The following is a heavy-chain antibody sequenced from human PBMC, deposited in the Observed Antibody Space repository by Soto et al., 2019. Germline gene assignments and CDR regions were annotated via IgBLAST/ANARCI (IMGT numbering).Heavy chain of an antibody. D-gene: IGHD3-10*02. CDR2: ISTYNGVT. CDR3: ARILRVVWSGGMDV. Sequence: QVQLAQSGAEVKKPGASVKVSCKASGYTFTDYGISWVRQAPGQGLEWMGWISTYNGVTSYAQKLQGRVTMTRDTSTSTAYMELRSLRSDDTAVYYCARILRVVWSGGMDVWGQGTTVTVSS. V-gene: IGHV1-18*01. J-gene: IGHJ6*02. CDR1: GYTFTDYG.